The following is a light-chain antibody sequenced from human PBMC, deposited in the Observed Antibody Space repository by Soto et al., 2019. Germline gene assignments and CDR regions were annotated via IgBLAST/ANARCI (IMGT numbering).Light chain of an antibody. J-gene: IGLJ3*02. Sequence: QSVLTQPPSVSGAPGQRVTISCTGTSSNVGAGYDVHWYQQLPGTVPKLLIYANSNRPSGVPDRFSGSKSGTSVSLAITGLQAEDEADYYCAAWDDSLSAWVFGGGTKLTVL. CDR1: SSNVGAGYD. CDR3: AAWDDSLSAWV. CDR2: ANS. V-gene: IGLV1-40*01.